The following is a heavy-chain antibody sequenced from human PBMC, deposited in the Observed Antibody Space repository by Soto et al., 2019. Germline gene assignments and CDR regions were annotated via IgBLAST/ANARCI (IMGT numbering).Heavy chain of an antibody. CDR1: GYTFTSYA. V-gene: IGHV7-4-1*01. Sequence: QVQLVQSGSELKKPGASVKVSCKASGYTFTSYAMNWVRQAPGQGLEWMGWINTNTGNPTYAQGFTGRFVFSLDTSVSTAYLHICSRKDEETDVYYCARWLQPLGLDVWGQGTTVTVSS. J-gene: IGHJ6*02. D-gene: IGHD5-12*01. CDR2: INTNTGNP. CDR3: ARWLQPLGLDV.